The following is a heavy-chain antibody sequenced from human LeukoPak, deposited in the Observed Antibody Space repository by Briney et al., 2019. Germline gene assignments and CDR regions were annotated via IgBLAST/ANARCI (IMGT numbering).Heavy chain of an antibody. Sequence: ASVKVSCKASGYTFTSYDINWVRQATGQGLEWMGWMNPNSGNTGFAQKFQGRVTITRNTSISTAYMELSSLRSEDTAVYYCARDGASVGLVGATLFLDYWGQGTLVTVSS. V-gene: IGHV1-8*03. CDR3: ARDGASVGLVGATLFLDY. CDR2: MNPNSGNT. CDR1: GYTFTSYD. D-gene: IGHD1-26*01. J-gene: IGHJ4*02.